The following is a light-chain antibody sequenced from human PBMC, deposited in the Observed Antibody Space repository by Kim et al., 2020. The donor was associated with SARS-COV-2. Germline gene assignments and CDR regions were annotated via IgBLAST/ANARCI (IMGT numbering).Light chain of an antibody. V-gene: IGLV3-21*04. CDR3: QVWDSDSDLVV. CDR1: SLVAKT. J-gene: IGLJ3*02. CDR2: YDN. Sequence: SYELTQPPSVSVAPGKTATISCGGNSLVAKTVHWYQHKPGQAPVLVIQYDNERPPGIPERISASTSGNTATLTVSRVEAGDEADYYCQVWDSDSDLVVFGGGTQLTVL.